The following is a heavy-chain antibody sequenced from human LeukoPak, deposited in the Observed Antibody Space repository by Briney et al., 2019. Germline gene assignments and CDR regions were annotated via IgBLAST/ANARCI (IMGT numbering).Heavy chain of an antibody. CDR1: GDSVSSNSAA. J-gene: IGHJ5*02. D-gene: IGHD6-13*01. CDR2: TYYRSKWYN. CDR3: ARDGRIAAAGTGWFDP. V-gene: IGHV6-1*01. Sequence: SQTLSLTCAISGDSVSSNSAAWNWIRQSPSRGLEWLGRTYYRSKWYNDYAVSVKSRLTINPDTSKNQFSLQLNSVTPEDTAVYYCARDGRIAAAGTGWFDPWGQGTLVTVSS.